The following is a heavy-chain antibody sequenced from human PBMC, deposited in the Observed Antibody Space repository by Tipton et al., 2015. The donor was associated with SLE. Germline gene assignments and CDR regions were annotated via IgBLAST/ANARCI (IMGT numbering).Heavy chain of an antibody. V-gene: IGHV5-51*01. J-gene: IGHJ2*01. D-gene: IGHD3-22*01. CDR3: ARQYYYDSSGSYFDL. Sequence: VQLVQSGAEVKKPGESLKISCKVSGYTFTSYWIGWVRQMPGKGLEWMGIIYPSDSDTRYRPSFQGQVTISADKSISTAYLQWSSLKASDTAMYYCARQYYYDSSGSYFDLWGRGTLVSVSS. CDR2: IYPSDSDT. CDR1: GYTFTSYW.